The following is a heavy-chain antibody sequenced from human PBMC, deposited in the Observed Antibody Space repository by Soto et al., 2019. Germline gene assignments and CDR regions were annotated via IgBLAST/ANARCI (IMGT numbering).Heavy chain of an antibody. CDR3: ARAGYSSSWYRAGYYYYMDV. Sequence: QVPLVQSGAEVKKPGASVKVSCKASGYTFTSYDINWVRQATGQGLEWMGWMNPNSGNTGYAQKFQGRVTMTRNTSISTAYMELSSLRSEDTAVYYCARAGYSSSWYRAGYYYYMDVWGKGTTVTVSS. J-gene: IGHJ6*03. CDR2: MNPNSGNT. CDR1: GYTFTSYD. V-gene: IGHV1-8*01. D-gene: IGHD6-13*01.